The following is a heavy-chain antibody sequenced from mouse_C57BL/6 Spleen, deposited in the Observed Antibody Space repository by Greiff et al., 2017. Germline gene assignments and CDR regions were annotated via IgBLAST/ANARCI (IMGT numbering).Heavy chain of an antibody. D-gene: IGHD1-1*01. J-gene: IGHJ1*03. CDR2: IWSGGST. CDR1: GFSLTSYG. Sequence: QVQLQQSGPGLVQPSQSLSITCTVSGFSLTSYGVHWVRQSPGKGLAWLGVIWSGGSTDYNAAFISRLSISKDNSKSQVFFKMNSLQADDTAIYYCARRGYYYGSSEYFDVWGTGTTVTVSS. V-gene: IGHV2-2*01. CDR3: ARRGYYYGSSEYFDV.